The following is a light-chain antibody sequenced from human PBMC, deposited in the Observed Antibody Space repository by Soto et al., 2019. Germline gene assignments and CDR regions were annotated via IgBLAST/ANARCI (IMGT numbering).Light chain of an antibody. Sequence: QSALTQPASVSGSPGQSITISCTGTSSDVGSYDCVSWYQQHPGKAPKLMIYDVTNRPSGVSDRFSGSKSGNTASLTISGLQAEDEADYFCSSYTSRSSLDVFGTGTKLTVL. CDR3: SSYTSRSSLDV. V-gene: IGLV2-14*01. J-gene: IGLJ1*01. CDR1: SSDVGSYDC. CDR2: DVT.